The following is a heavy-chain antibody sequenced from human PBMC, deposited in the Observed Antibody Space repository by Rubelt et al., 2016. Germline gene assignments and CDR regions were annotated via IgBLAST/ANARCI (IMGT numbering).Heavy chain of an antibody. CDR2: ISWNSGSI. V-gene: IGHV3-9*01. CDR1: GFTFDDYA. J-gene: IGHJ6*02. Sequence: VQLVESGGGLVQPGRSLRLSCAASGFTFDDYAMHWVRQAPGKGLEWVSGISWNSGSIGYADSVKGRFTISRSNAKNCRDLQMNSLRGEDTGLYYCAKDIMDTAESRNSYYYYYYGMDVWGQGTTVTVSS. D-gene: IGHD5-18*01. CDR3: AKDIMDTAESRNSYYYYYYGMDV.